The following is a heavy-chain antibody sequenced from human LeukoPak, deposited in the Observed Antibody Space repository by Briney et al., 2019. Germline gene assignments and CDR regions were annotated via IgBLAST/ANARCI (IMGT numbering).Heavy chain of an antibody. CDR3: VRAKTGSQELLFS. J-gene: IGHJ5*02. CDR2: INRDGSHT. CDR1: GFTFSTYW. D-gene: IGHD1-7*01. V-gene: IGHV3-74*01. Sequence: GGSLRLSCEASGFTFSTYWMHWVRQAPAKGLVWVSRINRDGSHTRHADSVKGRFTISRDNAKNTLYLQMNSLRAEDTAVYYCVRAKTGSQELLFSWGQGTLVTVSS.